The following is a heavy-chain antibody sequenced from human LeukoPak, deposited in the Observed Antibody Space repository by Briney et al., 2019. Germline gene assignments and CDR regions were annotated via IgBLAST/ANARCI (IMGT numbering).Heavy chain of an antibody. CDR2: IHHTGST. J-gene: IGHJ4*02. Sequence: ASETLSLTCTVSGGSISSGGYYWSWIRQPPGKGLEWIGEIHHTGSTNYNPSLKSRVTISVDTSKNQFSLKLSSVTAADTAVYYCARGVAAVAGMGVDYWGQGTLVTVSS. CDR1: GGSISSGGYY. V-gene: IGHV4-39*07. D-gene: IGHD6-19*01. CDR3: ARGVAAVAGMGVDY.